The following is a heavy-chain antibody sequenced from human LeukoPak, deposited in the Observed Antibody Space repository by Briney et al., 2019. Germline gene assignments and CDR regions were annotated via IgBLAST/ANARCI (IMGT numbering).Heavy chain of an antibody. V-gene: IGHV1-18*01. Sequence: ASVKVSCKASGYTFTSYGISWVRQAPGQGLEWMGWISAYNGNTNYAQKLQGRVTITTDTSTSTAYMELRSLRSDDTAVYYCARDRRGYSGYLPDYWGQGTLVTVSS. CDR2: ISAYNGNT. CDR3: ARDRRGYSGYLPDY. J-gene: IGHJ4*02. CDR1: GYTFTSYG. D-gene: IGHD5-12*01.